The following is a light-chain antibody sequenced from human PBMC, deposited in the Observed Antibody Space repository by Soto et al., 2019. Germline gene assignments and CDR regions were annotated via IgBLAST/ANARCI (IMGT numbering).Light chain of an antibody. V-gene: IGKV1-6*01. CDR2: AAS. CDR1: QGIRDE. CDR3: LQEYDYPRT. J-gene: IGKJ1*01. Sequence: AIQLTQSPSSLSASVGDRVTITCRAIQGIRDELGWYQQKAGKAPNLLISAASRLQSGVPSRFSGRGSGTDFTLTISSRQPEDFATYYCLQEYDYPRTFGQGNKLDIK.